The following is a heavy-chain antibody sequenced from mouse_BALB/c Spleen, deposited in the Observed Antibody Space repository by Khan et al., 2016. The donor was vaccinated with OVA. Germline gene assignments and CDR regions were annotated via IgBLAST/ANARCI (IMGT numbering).Heavy chain of an antibody. CDR1: GFTFSSFA. D-gene: IGHD1-1*01. CDR2: ISTGGHYT. J-gene: IGHJ4*01. CDR3: ARSLVGYGAMDY. V-gene: IGHV5-9-3*01. Sequence: EVELVESGGGVVKPGGSLKLSCSASGFTFSSFAMSWVRQTPEKRLEWVATISTGGHYTFYPDSVTGRFTISRDNARNTLYLQMSSLRSEDTEMYYCARSLVGYGAMDYWGGGASVTVSS.